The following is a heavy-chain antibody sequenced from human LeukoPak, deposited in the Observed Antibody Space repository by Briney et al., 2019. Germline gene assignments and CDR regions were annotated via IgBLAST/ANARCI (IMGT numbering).Heavy chain of an antibody. Sequence: GGSLRLSCAASGFTFSSYAMSWVRQAPGKGLEWVSAISGSGGSTYYADSVKGRFTISRDNAKNSLYLQMNSLRAEDTAVYYCAREHLTTPFHYWGQGTLVTVSS. CDR2: ISGSGGST. CDR1: GFTFSSYA. J-gene: IGHJ4*02. CDR3: AREHLTTPFHY. D-gene: IGHD3-3*01. V-gene: IGHV3-23*01.